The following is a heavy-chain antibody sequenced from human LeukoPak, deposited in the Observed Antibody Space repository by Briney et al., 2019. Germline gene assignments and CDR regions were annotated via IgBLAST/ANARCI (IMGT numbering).Heavy chain of an antibody. CDR2: IYHSGST. V-gene: IGHV4-38-2*02. CDR1: GYSISSGYY. J-gene: IGHJ6*03. D-gene: IGHD6-6*01. CDR3: ARGADEYSSSSGDYYYYYYYMDV. Sequence: KPSETLSLTCTASGYSISSGYYWGWIRQPPGKGLEWIGSIYHSGSTYYDPSLKSRVTISVDTSKNQFSLKLSSVTAADTAVYYCARGADEYSSSSGDYYYYYYYMDVWGKGTTVTVSS.